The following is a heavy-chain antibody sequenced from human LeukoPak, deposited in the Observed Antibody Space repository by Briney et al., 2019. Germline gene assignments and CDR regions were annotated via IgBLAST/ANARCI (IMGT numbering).Heavy chain of an antibody. CDR3: ARHHMRGYCSSTSCYRPNYFDY. J-gene: IGHJ4*02. Sequence: SETLSLTCAVYGGSFSGYYWSWIRQPPGKGLEWIGEINHSGSANYNPSLKSRVTISVDTSKNQFSLKLSSVTAADTAVYYCARHHMRGYCSSTSCYRPNYFDYWGQGTLVTVSS. D-gene: IGHD2-2*02. CDR2: INHSGSA. CDR1: GGSFSGYY. V-gene: IGHV4-34*01.